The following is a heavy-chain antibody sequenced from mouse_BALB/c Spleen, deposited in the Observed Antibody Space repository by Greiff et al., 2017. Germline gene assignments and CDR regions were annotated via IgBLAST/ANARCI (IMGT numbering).Heavy chain of an antibody. CDR1: GYTFTSYW. V-gene: IGHV1-69*02. Sequence: VQLQQPGAELVRPGASVKLSCKASGYTFTSYWINWVKQRPGQGLEWIGNIYPSDSYTNYNQKFKDKATLTVDKSSSTAYMQLSSPTSEDSAVYYCTRKGYGSSYNAMDYWGQGTSVTVSS. CDR2: IYPSDSYT. D-gene: IGHD1-1*01. J-gene: IGHJ4*01. CDR3: TRKGYGSSYNAMDY.